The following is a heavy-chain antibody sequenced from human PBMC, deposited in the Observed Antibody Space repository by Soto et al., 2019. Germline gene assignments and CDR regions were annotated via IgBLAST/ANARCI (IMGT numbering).Heavy chain of an antibody. CDR1: GYTFTHNY. Sequence: QVQLVQSGPEVRQSGASVKVSCETSGYTFTHNYIYWIRQAPGQGLEWVGWLKPTTGDTDYAENFQGRVTLTSDTSSNTAYMELRRLTSADTAVFYCVRQSCSSASCFYDYWGQGTLVTVS. V-gene: IGHV1-2*02. CDR3: VRQSCSSASCFYDY. CDR2: LKPTTGDT. J-gene: IGHJ4*02. D-gene: IGHD2-2*01.